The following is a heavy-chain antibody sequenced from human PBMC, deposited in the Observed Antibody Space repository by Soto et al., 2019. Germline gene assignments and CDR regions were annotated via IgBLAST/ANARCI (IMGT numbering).Heavy chain of an antibody. J-gene: IGHJ4*02. D-gene: IGHD6-13*01. V-gene: IGHV3-73*01. CDR2: IRSKANSYAT. CDR1: GFTFSGSA. CDR3: SFISSRYADSIDF. Sequence: PGGSLRLSCAASGFTFSGSAMHWVRQASGRGLEWVGRIRSKANSYATAYAASVKGRFTISRDDSKNTAYLQMNSLKTEDTAVYYFSFISSRYADSIDFRGQATLLTVFS.